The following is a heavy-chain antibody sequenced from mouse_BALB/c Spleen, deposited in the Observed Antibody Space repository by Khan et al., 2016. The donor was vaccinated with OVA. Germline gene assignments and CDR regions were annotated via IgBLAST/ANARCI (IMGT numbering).Heavy chain of an antibody. CDR2: ISYSGRT. J-gene: IGHJ2*01. CDR3: ARSVTITTVVATDFDY. CDR1: GYSITSDYA. D-gene: IGHD1-1*01. Sequence: EVQLQESGPGLVKPSQSLSLTCTVTGYSITSDYAWNWIRQFPGNKLEWMGYISYSGRTSYNPSLKSRISITRDTSKNQFFLQLNSGNTECTATYYCARSVTITTVVATDFDYWGQGTTLTVSS. V-gene: IGHV3-2*02.